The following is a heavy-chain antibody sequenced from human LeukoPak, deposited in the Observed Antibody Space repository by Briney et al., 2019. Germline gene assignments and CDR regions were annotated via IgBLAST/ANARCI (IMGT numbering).Heavy chain of an antibody. J-gene: IGHJ4*02. CDR1: GYTFTGYY. Sequence: ASVKVSCKASGYTFTGYYIHWVRQAPGQWLEWMGWINPNSGGTNYAQKFQGRVTMTRDTSISTAYMELSRLRSDDTAVYYCARVWGDPSNFDYWGQGTLVTVSS. D-gene: IGHD2-21*02. CDR3: ARVWGDPSNFDY. CDR2: INPNSGGT. V-gene: IGHV1-2*02.